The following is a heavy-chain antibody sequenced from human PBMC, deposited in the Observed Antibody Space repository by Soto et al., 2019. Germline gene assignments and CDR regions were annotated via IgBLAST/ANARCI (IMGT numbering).Heavy chain of an antibody. Sequence: PSETLSLICTVSGGSISSGDYYWSWIRQPPGKGLEWIGYIYYSGSTYYNPSLKSRVTISVDTSKNQFSLKLSSVTAADTAVYYCARALRYFDWLSERTNWFEPWGQGTLVTVSS. D-gene: IGHD3-9*01. CDR1: GGSISSGDYY. J-gene: IGHJ5*02. CDR3: ARALRYFDWLSERTNWFEP. V-gene: IGHV4-30-4*01. CDR2: IYYSGST.